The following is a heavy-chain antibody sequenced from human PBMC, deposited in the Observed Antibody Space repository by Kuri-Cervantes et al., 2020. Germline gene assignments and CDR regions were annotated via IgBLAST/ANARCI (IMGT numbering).Heavy chain of an antibody. CDR1: GYTFTSYY. CDR3: ARRLAGPNYFDY. CDR2: IHPNSGGT. D-gene: IGHD6-19*01. Sequence: ASVKVSCKASGYTFTSYYMHWVRQAPGQGLEWMGWIHPNSGGTNYAQMFQGRVTMTRDMSFSTAYMELSRLRSDDTAVYYCARRLAGPNYFDYWGQGTLVTVSS. V-gene: IGHV1-2*02. J-gene: IGHJ4*02.